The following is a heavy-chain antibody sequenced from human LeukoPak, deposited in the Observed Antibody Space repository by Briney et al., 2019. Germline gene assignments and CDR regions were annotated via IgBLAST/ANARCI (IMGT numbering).Heavy chain of an antibody. CDR3: ARQYYYGSGSYWYFDY. CDR2: INAGNGNT. CDR1: GYTFTNYA. V-gene: IGHV1-3*01. J-gene: IGHJ4*02. Sequence: ASVKVSCKASGYTFTNYAMHWVRQAPGQRLEWMAWINAGNGNTKNSQKFQGRLTITRDTSASTAYMELSSLRSEDTAVYYCARQYYYGSGSYWYFDYWGQGTLVTDSS. D-gene: IGHD3-10*01.